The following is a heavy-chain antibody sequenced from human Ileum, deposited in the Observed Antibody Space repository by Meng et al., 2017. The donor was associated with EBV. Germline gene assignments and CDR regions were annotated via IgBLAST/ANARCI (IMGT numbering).Heavy chain of an antibody. D-gene: IGHD3-22*01. J-gene: IGHJ4*02. CDR2: IYWNDDK. Sequence: HIPFTASGPTLVKPPQTLTLTFRFSGFSLSTNGVSMGWIRQPPGKALEWLAVIYWNDDKGYSPSLKSRLTITKDTSKDQVVLTMTNMDPVDTATYYCAHTKHSSGYYYHDYWGQGTLVTVSS. CDR1: GFSLSTNGVS. V-gene: IGHV2-5*01. CDR3: AHTKHSSGYYYHDY.